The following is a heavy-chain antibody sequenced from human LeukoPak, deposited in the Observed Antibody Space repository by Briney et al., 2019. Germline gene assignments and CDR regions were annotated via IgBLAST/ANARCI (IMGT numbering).Heavy chain of an antibody. V-gene: IGHV3-33*01. CDR1: GFTFSSYG. Sequence: GGSLRLPCAASGFTFSSYGMHWVRQAPGKGLEWVAVIWYDGSNKYYADSVKGRFTISRDNSKNTLYLQMNSLRAEDTAVYYCARDMDYYDSSGYADYWGQGTLVTVSS. D-gene: IGHD3-22*01. CDR2: IWYDGSNK. J-gene: IGHJ4*02. CDR3: ARDMDYYDSSGYADY.